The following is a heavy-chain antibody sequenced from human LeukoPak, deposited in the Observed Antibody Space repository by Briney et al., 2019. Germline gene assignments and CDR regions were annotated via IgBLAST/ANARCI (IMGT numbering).Heavy chain of an antibody. CDR2: IKEDGSDK. J-gene: IGHJ4*02. CDR3: ARDLDYSLDY. D-gene: IGHD4-11*01. V-gene: IGHV3-7*05. Sequence: GGSLRLSCAASGFTFSSYWMSWIRQAPGKGLEWVANIKEDGSDKNYVDSVRGRFTISRDNAKNALYLQMNTLRAEDTAVYYCARDLDYSLDYWGQGTLVTVSS. CDR1: GFTFSSYW.